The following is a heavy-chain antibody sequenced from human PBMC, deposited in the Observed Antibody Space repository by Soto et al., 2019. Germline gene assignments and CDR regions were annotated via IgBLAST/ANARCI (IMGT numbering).Heavy chain of an antibody. CDR3: ARSPYDFWSGYSYYYYGMDV. J-gene: IGHJ6*02. CDR1: GYTFTGYY. V-gene: IGHV1-2*04. CDR2: INPNSGGT. D-gene: IGHD3-3*01. Sequence: ASVKVSCKASGYTFTGYYMHWVRQAPGQGLEWVGWINPNSGGTNYAQKFQGWVTMTRDTSISTAYMELSSLRSEDTAVYYCARSPYDFWSGYSYYYYGMDVWGQGTTVTVSS.